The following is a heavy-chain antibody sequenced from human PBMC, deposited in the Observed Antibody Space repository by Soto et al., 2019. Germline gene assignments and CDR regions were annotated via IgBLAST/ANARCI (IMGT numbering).Heavy chain of an antibody. Sequence: GGSLRLSCSASGFTFSSYAMHWVRQAPGKGLEYFSAISSNGGSTYYADSVKGRFTISGDNSKNTLYLQMSSLRAEDTAVYYCVKESYWFGEQSGWGQGTLVTVSS. CDR2: ISSNGGST. J-gene: IGHJ4*02. V-gene: IGHV3-64D*08. CDR1: GFTFSSYA. D-gene: IGHD3-10*01. CDR3: VKESYWFGEQSG.